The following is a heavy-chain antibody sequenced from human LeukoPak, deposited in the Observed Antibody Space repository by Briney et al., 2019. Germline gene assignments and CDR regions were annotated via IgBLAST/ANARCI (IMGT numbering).Heavy chain of an antibody. Sequence: GGSLRLSCAASGLTFTNHWMIWVRQAPGKGLEWVANIQQDGSEKYYVDSVKGRFTISRENAKNSLYLQMNSLRAEDTAVYYCARGRRSDSSGPPYFDYWGQGTLVTVSS. V-gene: IGHV3-7*01. CDR2: IQQDGSEK. CDR1: GLTFTNHW. D-gene: IGHD6-19*01. CDR3: ARGRRSDSSGPPYFDY. J-gene: IGHJ4*02.